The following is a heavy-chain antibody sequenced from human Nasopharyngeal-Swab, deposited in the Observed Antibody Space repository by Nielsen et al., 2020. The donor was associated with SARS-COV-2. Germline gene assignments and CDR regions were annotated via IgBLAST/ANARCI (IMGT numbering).Heavy chain of an antibody. V-gene: IGHV4-34*01. CDR2: INHRGTT. D-gene: IGHD3-22*01. Sequence: SETLSLTCAVHGGSFSDYYWTWIRQPPGKGLEWIGEINHRGTTNYNPSLKSRVTISADTSKNQFSLKLNSVTAADTAVYYCARGLVDVNMILVVIGFSYWLDSWGQGALVTVSS. CDR3: ARGLVDVNMILVVIGFSYWLDS. CDR1: GGSFSDYY. J-gene: IGHJ5*01.